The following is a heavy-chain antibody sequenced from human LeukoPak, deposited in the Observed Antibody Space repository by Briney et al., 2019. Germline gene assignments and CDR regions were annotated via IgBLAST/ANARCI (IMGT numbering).Heavy chain of an antibody. J-gene: IGHJ4*02. V-gene: IGHV4-39*01. CDR2: IYYSGSA. D-gene: IGHD4-17*01. Sequence: PSETLSLTCSVSGGSISSSTYFWGWIRQPPGKGLEWIGSIYYSGSAYYNPSLKSRLTISVDTSKNQFSLDLSSVTAADTAVYFCARLRGAMTPVTSDFDYWGQGTLVTVSS. CDR1: GGSISSSTYF. CDR3: ARLRGAMTPVTSDFDY.